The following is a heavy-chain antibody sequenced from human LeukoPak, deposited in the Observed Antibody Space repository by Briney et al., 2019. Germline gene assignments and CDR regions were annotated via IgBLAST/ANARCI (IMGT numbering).Heavy chain of an antibody. CDR3: AKSSSSSGYPTHQNFDY. J-gene: IGHJ4*02. Sequence: GGSLRLSCAASGFTFSSYAMSWVRQAPGKGLEWVSAISGSGGSTYYADSVKGRFTISRDNSKNTLYLQMNSLRAEDTAVYYCAKSSSSSGYPTHQNFDYWGQGTLVTVSS. CDR2: ISGSGGST. V-gene: IGHV3-23*01. CDR1: GFTFSSYA. D-gene: IGHD3-22*01.